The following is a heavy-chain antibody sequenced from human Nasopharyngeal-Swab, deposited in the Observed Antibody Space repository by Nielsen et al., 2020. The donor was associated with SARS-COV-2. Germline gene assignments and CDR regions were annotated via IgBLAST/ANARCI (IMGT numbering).Heavy chain of an antibody. Sequence: GSLRLSCAVSGGSISSSNWWSWVRQPPGKGLEWIGEIYHSGSTNYNPSLKSRVTISVDKSKNQFSLKLSSVTAADTAVYYCARTQYDFWSGYRYYYYGMDVWGQGTTVTVSS. CDR2: IYHSGST. CDR1: GGSISSSNW. D-gene: IGHD3-3*01. J-gene: IGHJ6*02. V-gene: IGHV4-4*02. CDR3: ARTQYDFWSGYRYYYYGMDV.